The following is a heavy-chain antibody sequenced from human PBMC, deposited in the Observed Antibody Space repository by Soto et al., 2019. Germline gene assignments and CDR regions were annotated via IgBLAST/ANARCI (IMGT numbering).Heavy chain of an antibody. CDR2: IYYSGTT. CDR1: GGSISSGGYY. V-gene: IGHV4-31*03. D-gene: IGHD3-22*01. J-gene: IGHJ4*02. Sequence: NPSETLSLTCTVSGGSISSGGYYWSWIRQHPGKGLEWIGYIYYSGTTYYNPSLESRVIISLDMSKDQVSLKLSSVTAADAAVYYCARDSGSSGYYFDSWGPGTLVTVS. CDR3: ARDSGSSGYYFDS.